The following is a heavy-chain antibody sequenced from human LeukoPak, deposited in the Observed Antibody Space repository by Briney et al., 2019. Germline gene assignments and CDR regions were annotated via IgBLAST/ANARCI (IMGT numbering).Heavy chain of an antibody. CDR2: ISSSSSTI. Sequence: GGSLRLSCAASGFTFSSYSMNWVRQAPGKGLEWVSYISSSSSTIYYADSVKGRFTISRDNAKNSLYLQMNSLRAEDTAVYYCAYLSVDNRAYGMDVWGQGTTVTVSS. CDR1: GFTFSSYS. CDR3: AYLSVDNRAYGMDV. V-gene: IGHV3-48*01. D-gene: IGHD1-26*01. J-gene: IGHJ6*02.